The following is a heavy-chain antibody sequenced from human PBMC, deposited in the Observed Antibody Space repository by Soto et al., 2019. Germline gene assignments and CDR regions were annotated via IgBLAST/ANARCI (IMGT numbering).Heavy chain of an antibody. CDR3: AHAGDYDLLTFDH. V-gene: IGHV2-5*01. J-gene: IGHJ4*01. Sequence: QITLKESGPTLVRPAQTLTLTCDFSGFSLSTYHMGVAWIRPPPGKALEWLALLYWYDDKRYSPSLQDRLAISKDTSNNQVVLTITNIDPGDSATCFCAHAGDYDLLTFDHWGRGTLVTVS. D-gene: IGHD4-17*01. CDR2: LYWYDDK. CDR1: GFSLSTYHMG.